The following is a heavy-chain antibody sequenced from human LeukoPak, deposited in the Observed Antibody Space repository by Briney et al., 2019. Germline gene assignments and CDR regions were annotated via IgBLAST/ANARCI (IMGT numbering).Heavy chain of an antibody. J-gene: IGHJ4*02. D-gene: IGHD3-10*01. CDR1: GGTFSSYA. V-gene: IGHV1-69*05. CDR3: ARESGSSGPTDSPELDY. Sequence: SVKVSCKASGGTFSSYAISWVRQAPGQGLEWMGGIIPIFGTANYAQKFQGRVTITTDESTSTAYMELSSLRSEDTAVYYCARESGSSGPTDSPELDYWGQGTLVTVSS. CDR2: IIPIFGTA.